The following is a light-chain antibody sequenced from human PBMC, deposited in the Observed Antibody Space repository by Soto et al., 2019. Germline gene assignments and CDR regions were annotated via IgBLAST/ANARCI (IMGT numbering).Light chain of an antibody. J-gene: IGKJ2*01. CDR2: GAS. CDR3: QQASSLPHT. V-gene: IGKV1-12*01. Sequence: DIQMPQSPSSVSASVGDRVTLTCRASQGISTWLAWYQQKPGKVPKLLIYGASRLQTGVTSRFSGSGSGTDFTLTISSLQPEDFATYYCQQASSLPHTFVQGTRVEIK. CDR1: QGISTW.